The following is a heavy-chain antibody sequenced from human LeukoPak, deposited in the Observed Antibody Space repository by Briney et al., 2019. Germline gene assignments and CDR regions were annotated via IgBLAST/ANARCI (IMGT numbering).Heavy chain of an antibody. J-gene: IGHJ4*02. V-gene: IGHV1-3*01. CDR1: GYTFTSYA. CDR3: ARGAGFAEPLPEY. Sequence: ASVKVSCKASGYTFTSYAIQWVRQAPGQRLEWMGWINAGHGITKYSQNFKGRVTITRDTSASTAYMELSSLRSEDTAVYYCARGAGFAEPLPEYWGQGTLLTVSS. D-gene: IGHD1-14*01. CDR2: INAGHGIT.